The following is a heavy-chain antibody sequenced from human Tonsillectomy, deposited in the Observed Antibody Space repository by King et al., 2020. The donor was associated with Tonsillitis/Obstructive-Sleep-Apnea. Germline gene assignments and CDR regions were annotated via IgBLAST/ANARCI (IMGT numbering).Heavy chain of an antibody. CDR2: ISHSGST. J-gene: IGHJ3*02. CDR3: AKGGLAHDAFDI. Sequence: VQLQQWGAGLLKPSETLSLTCAVYGGSFSGYYWSWIRQPPGKGLEWIGEISHSGSTNYNPSLKSRVTISVDTSRNQFSRRLTSILAADTAVYYCAKGGLAHDAFDIWGQGTMVTVSS. CDR1: GGSFSGYY. V-gene: IGHV4-34*01.